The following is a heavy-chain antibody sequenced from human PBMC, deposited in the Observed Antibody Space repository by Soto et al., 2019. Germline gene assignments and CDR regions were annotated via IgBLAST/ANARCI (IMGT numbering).Heavy chain of an antibody. CDR1: GYPFTGYY. V-gene: IGHV1-2*02. D-gene: IGHD4-17*01. Sequence: XAVKVSCKASGYPFTGYYMRWVRQAPGQGLEWMGWINPNSGGTNYAQKFQGRVTMTRDTSISTAYMELSRLRSDDTAVYYCAIDIPTRVVNPYYYYGMDVWGQGTTVTVSS. CDR3: AIDIPTRVVNPYYYYGMDV. CDR2: INPNSGGT. J-gene: IGHJ6*02.